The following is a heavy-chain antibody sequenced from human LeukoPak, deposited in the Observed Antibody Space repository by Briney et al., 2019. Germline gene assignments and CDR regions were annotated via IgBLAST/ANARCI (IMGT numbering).Heavy chain of an antibody. J-gene: IGHJ4*02. CDR2: IYDSGST. Sequence: SETLSLTCTVSGGSIRSSYYYWGWIRQPPGKGLEWIGSIYDSGSTYYNPSLKSRVTISVDTSKNQFSLKLNSVTAADTAVYYCAKGRPQATYYYDSSGYAPFDYWGQGTLVTVSS. V-gene: IGHV4-39*01. D-gene: IGHD3-22*01. CDR1: GGSIRSSYYY. CDR3: AKGRPQATYYYDSSGYAPFDY.